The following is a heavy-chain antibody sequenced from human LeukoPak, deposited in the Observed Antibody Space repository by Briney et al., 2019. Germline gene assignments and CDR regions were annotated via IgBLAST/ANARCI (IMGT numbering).Heavy chain of an antibody. V-gene: IGHV3-64D*06. Sequence: GGPLRLSCSVSGFTFSTYVMQCLPQAPGKGLEYVSAISSNGGNTYYAVSVKGRFTISRDNTKNTLYLQMSSLRADGTAMYYCVMGTGYWGQGTLVTVSS. D-gene: IGHD7-27*01. J-gene: IGHJ4*02. CDR2: ISSNGGNT. CDR3: VMGTGY. CDR1: GFTFSTYV.